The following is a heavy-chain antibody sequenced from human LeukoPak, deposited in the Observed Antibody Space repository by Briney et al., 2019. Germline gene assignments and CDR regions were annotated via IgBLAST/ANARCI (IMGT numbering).Heavy chain of an antibody. CDR3: ARAYGSYSFDY. V-gene: IGHV4-59*01. D-gene: IGHD1-26*01. CDR2: GSYSGST. CDR1: GGSISSYY. Sequence: PSETLSLTCTVSGGSISSYYWNWIRQPPGKGREWIGYGSYSGSTDYNPSLKDRITISVDTRKNQFSLKLSSVTAADTAVYYCARAYGSYSFDYWGQGTLVTVSS. J-gene: IGHJ4*02.